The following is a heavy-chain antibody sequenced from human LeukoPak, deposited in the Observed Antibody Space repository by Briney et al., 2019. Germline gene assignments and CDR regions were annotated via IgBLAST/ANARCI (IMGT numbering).Heavy chain of an antibody. CDR1: GFTFSSCE. CDR2: ISSSGSTI. Sequence: GGSLRLSCAASGFTFSSCEMNWVRQAPGKGLEWVSYISSSGSTIYYADSVKGRFTISRDNAKNSLYLQMNSLRAEDTAVYYCARGRLYDSSGYYDGGFDYWGQGTLVTVSS. D-gene: IGHD3-22*01. V-gene: IGHV3-48*03. J-gene: IGHJ4*02. CDR3: ARGRLYDSSGYYDGGFDY.